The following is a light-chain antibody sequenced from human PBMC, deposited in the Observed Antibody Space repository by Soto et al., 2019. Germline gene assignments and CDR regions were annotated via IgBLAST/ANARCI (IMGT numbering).Light chain of an antibody. Sequence: MTQSAASLSAYIRDRVTITCRASQGIRNDLGWYQQKPGKAPKLLIYAASSLQSGVPSRFSGSGSGTDFTLTISSLQPEDFATYYCLQDYNYPWTFGQGTKVDIK. V-gene: IGKV1-6*01. CDR3: LQDYNYPWT. J-gene: IGKJ1*01. CDR2: AAS. CDR1: QGIRND.